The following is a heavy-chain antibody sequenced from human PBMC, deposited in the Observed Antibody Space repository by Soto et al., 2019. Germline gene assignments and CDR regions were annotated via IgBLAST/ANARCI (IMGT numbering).Heavy chain of an antibody. CDR2: IYYSGST. V-gene: IGHV4-59*01. CDR1: GGSISSYY. Sequence: PSETLSLTCTVSGGSISSYYWSWIRQPPGKGLEWIGYIYYSGSTNYNPSLKSRVTISVDTSKNQFSLKLSSVTAADTAVYYCARVTLGYQFDYWGQGTLVTVSS. D-gene: IGHD3-16*02. CDR3: ARVTLGYQFDY. J-gene: IGHJ4*02.